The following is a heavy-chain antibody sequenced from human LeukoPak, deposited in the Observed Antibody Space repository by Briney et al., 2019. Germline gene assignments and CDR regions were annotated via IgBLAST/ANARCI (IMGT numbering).Heavy chain of an antibody. Sequence: SATLSPTCAVYGGSFSGYYCSWIRHPAGKWLEWIGEINHSVSTNYNPSLKSRVTISVDTSKNQFSLKLSSVTAADTAVYYCARVRGVDIYYYCYYMDVWGKGTTVTVSS. CDR2: INHSVST. V-gene: IGHV4-34*01. D-gene: IGHD3-10*01. J-gene: IGHJ6*03. CDR3: ARVRGVDIYYYCYYMDV. CDR1: GGSFSGYY.